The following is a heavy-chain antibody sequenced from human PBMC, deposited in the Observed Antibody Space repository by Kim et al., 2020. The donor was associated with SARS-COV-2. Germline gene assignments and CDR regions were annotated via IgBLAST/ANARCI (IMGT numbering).Heavy chain of an antibody. CDR3: ARSVAGNYYYGMDV. D-gene: IGHD3-10*01. V-gene: IGHV3-30-3*01. CDR2: ISYDGSNK. J-gene: IGHJ6*02. CDR1: GFTFTIYA. Sequence: GGSLRLSCAASGFTFTIYAMHWVRQAPGKGLEWVALISYDGSNKYYPDSVRGRFTISRDNSKNTLYLQMNSLRPEDTAVYYCARSVAGNYYYGMDVWGQGTTGTVSS.